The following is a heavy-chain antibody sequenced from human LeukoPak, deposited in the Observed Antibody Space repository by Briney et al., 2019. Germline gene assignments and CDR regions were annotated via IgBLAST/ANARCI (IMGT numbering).Heavy chain of an antibody. V-gene: IGHV1-2*02. Sequence: GASVKVSCKASGYTFTDYYLHWVRQAPGQGLEWMGWINPTSGATNYAQKFQGRVTMTRDTSISTAYMELSRLRSDDTAVYYCARLQPLVPWYFDLWGRGTLVTVSS. J-gene: IGHJ2*01. CDR2: INPTSGAT. CDR1: GYTFTDYY. D-gene: IGHD6-6*01. CDR3: ARLQPLVPWYFDL.